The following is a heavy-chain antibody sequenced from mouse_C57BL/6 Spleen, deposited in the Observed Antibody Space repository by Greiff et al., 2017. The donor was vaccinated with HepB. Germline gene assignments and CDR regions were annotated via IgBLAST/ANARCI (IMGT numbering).Heavy chain of an antibody. D-gene: IGHD2-4*01. Sequence: EVKVEESGGGLVQPGGSMKLSCVASGFTFSNYWMNWVRQSPEKGLEWVAQIRLKSDNYATHYAESVKGRFTISRDDSKSSVYLQMNNLRAEDTGIYDCTGEGGYYYDYSAWFAYWGQGTLVTVSA. CDR3: TGEGGYYYDYSAWFAY. CDR2: IRLKSDNYAT. CDR1: GFTFSNYW. V-gene: IGHV6-3*01. J-gene: IGHJ3*01.